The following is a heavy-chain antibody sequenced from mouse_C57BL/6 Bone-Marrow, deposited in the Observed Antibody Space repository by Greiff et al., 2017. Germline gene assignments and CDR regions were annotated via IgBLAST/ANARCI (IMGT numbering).Heavy chain of an antibody. CDR2: IYPRSGNT. V-gene: IGHV1-81*01. CDR1: GYTFTSYG. J-gene: IGHJ2*01. Sequence: VQLVESGAELARPGASVKLSCKASGYTFTSYGISWVKQRTGQGLEWIGEIYPRSGNTYYNEKFKGKATLTADKSSSKAYMELRSLTSEDSAVYFCARSGYYSNYVDYWGQGTTLTVSS. CDR3: ARSGYYSNYVDY. D-gene: IGHD2-5*01.